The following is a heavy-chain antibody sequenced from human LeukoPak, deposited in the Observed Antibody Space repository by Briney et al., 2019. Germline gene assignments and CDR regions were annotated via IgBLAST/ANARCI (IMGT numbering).Heavy chain of an antibody. Sequence: PSETLCLTCTVSGAAMSSEEMTRRPRPPGKGLEGIGYIYYSGSTNYNPSLKSRVTISVDTSKNQFSLKLSSVTAADTAVYYCARVPISGWYYFDYWGQGTLVTVSS. V-gene: IGHV4-59*01. CDR3: ARVPISGWYYFDY. CDR2: IYYSGST. J-gene: IGHJ4*02. D-gene: IGHD6-19*01. CDR1: GAAMSSEE.